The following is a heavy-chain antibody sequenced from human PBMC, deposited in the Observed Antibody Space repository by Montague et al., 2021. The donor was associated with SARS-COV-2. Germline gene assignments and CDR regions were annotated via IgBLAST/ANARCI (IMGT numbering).Heavy chain of an antibody. CDR1: GFTFSYYS. CDR3: ARDLSLLWFGDSLWGS. CDR2: ISSSSSTI. J-gene: IGHJ4*01. V-gene: IGHV3-48*02. Sequence: SLRLSCAASGFTFSYYSMNWVRQAPGKGLEWVSHISSSSSTIYYADSVKGRFTISRDNAKNSLYLQMNSLRDEGTAVYYCARDLSLLWFGDSLWGSWGQGTLVTVSS. D-gene: IGHD3-10*01.